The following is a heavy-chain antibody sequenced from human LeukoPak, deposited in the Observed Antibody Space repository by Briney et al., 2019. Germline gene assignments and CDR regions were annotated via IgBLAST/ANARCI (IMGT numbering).Heavy chain of an antibody. CDR2: IYYSGST. CDR1: GGSISSSSYY. D-gene: IGHD3-16*01. J-gene: IGHJ4*02. Sequence: PSETLSLTCTVSGGSISSSSYYWGWIRQPPGKGPAWIGSIYYSGSTYYNPSLKSRVTISVDTSKNQFSLKLSSVTAADTAVYYCARIRGITYYFDYWGQGTLVTVSS. CDR3: ARIRGITYYFDY. V-gene: IGHV4-39*01.